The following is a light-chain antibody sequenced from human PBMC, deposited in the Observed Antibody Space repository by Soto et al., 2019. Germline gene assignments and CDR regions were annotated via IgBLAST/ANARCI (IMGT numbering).Light chain of an antibody. CDR1: QSVSSNY. V-gene: IGKV3-20*01. Sequence: ENVLTQSPGSLSLSPGERATLSCRASQSVSSNYLAWYQQKPGQSPRLLIYGATNRATGIPDRFSASGSGTEFTLTISRLEPEDFALYFCQRYGSSPYTFGQGTQL. CDR2: GAT. J-gene: IGKJ2*01. CDR3: QRYGSSPYT.